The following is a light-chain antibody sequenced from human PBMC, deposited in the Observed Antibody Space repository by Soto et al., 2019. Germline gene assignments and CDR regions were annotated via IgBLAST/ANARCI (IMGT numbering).Light chain of an antibody. J-gene: IGKJ2*01. CDR2: KAS. V-gene: IGKV1-5*03. CDR1: QSISSW. Sequence: DIQMTQSPSTLSASVGDRVTITCRASQSISSWLAWYQQKPGKAPKLLIYKASSLESGVPSRFSGSGSGTVFTLTISSLQPDDFATYYCQQYNSYSPRYTFGQGTKLEIK. CDR3: QQYNSYSPRYT.